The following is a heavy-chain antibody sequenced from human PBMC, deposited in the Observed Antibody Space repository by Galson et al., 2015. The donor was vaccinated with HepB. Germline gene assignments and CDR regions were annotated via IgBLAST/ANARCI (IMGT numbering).Heavy chain of an antibody. CDR2: IKSKTDGGTT. J-gene: IGHJ3*02. V-gene: IGHV3-15*07. D-gene: IGHD3-22*01. CDR1: GFTFSNAW. CDR3: TAPTLVVIDSFDAFDI. Sequence: SLRLSCAASGFTFSNAWMNWVRQAPGKGLEWVGRIKSKTDGGTTDYAAPVKGRFTISRDDSKNTLYLQMNSLKTEDTAVYYCTAPTLVVIDSFDAFDIWGQGTMVTVSS.